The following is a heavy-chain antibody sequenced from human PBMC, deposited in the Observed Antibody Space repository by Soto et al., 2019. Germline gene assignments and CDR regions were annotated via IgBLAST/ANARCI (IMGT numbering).Heavy chain of an antibody. CDR1: GGSISGYY. V-gene: IGHV4-59*08. D-gene: IGHD3-10*01. J-gene: IGHJ5*02. CDR3: ARLLWSRGDWFDP. CDR2: MYNTGST. Sequence: SETLSLTCTVSGGSISGYYWSWIRQPPGKGLEWIGYMYNTGSTVYNPSFKSRVTISVDTSKNQFSPKLSSVTAADTAVYYCARLLWSRGDWFDPWGQGTLVTVSS.